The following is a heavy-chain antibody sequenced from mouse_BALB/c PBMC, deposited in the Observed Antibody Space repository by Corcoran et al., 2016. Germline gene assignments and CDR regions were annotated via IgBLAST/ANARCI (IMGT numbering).Heavy chain of an antibody. CDR1: GYSSTSGYY. Sequence: DQQLQESGPGLVKPSPSLSLTCSVPGYSSTSGYYWNWIRQVTGNKLEWMGYISYDGSNNYDPSRKNRISITSDTSKNQFFLKLNSVTTGDTATYYCARNGNPYAIDYWGQGTSVTVSS. V-gene: IGHV3-6*02. CDR3: ARNGNPYAIDY. D-gene: IGHD2-1*01. CDR2: ISYDGSN. J-gene: IGHJ4*01.